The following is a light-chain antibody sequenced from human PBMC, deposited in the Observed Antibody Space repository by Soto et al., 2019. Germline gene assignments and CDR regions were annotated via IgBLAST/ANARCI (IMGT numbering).Light chain of an antibody. CDR1: QTLLLSNGNNY. CDR3: MQSIKTPPT. Sequence: DIVMTQSPLSLPVTPGEPASISCRSSQTLLLSNGNNYLEWYVQKAGQSPQVLIYLGSNRASGVPERFSGSGSGTYFTLKISRVEAEDVGVSYCMQSIKTPPTFGQGTKVEI. V-gene: IGKV2-28*01. CDR2: LGS. J-gene: IGKJ1*01.